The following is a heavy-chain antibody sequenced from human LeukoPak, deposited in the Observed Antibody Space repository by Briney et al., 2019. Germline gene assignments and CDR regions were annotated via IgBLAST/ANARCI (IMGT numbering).Heavy chain of an antibody. D-gene: IGHD5-18*01. V-gene: IGHV3-30*18. CDR2: IPYDGSNK. CDR3: AKGIQLWLLQALCDY. Sequence: PGGSLRLSCAASGFTFNNAKMNWVRQAPGKGLEWVAVIPYDGSNKYYADSVKGRFTISRDNSKNTLYLQMNSLRAEDTAVYYCAKGIQLWLLQALCDYWGQGTLVTVSS. J-gene: IGHJ4*02. CDR1: GFTFNNAK.